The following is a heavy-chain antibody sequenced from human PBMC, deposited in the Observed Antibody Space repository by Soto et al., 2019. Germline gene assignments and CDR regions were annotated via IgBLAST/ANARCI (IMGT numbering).Heavy chain of an antibody. V-gene: IGHV3-23*01. CDR3: AKDPKTSLHVYYMDV. CDR1: GFTFSSYA. Sequence: GGSLRLSCAASGFTFSSYAMSWVRQAPGKGLEWVSAISGSGGSTYYSDSVKGRFTISRDNSKNTLYLQMNSLRAEDTAVYYCAKDPKTSLHVYYMDVWGKGTTVTVSS. D-gene: IGHD4-4*01. J-gene: IGHJ6*03. CDR2: ISGSGGST.